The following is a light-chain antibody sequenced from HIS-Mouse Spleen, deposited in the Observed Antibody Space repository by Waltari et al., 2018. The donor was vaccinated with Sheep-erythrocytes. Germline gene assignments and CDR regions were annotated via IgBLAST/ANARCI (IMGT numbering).Light chain of an antibody. CDR2: EVR. V-gene: IGLV2-14*01. Sequence: QSALTQPASVSGSPGQSITISCTGTSSDVGGYNYVSWYQQHPGKAPKLMIYEVRNRPSVVSNRFSGSKSGNTASLTISGLQAEDEADYYCSSYTSSSTVVFGGGTKLTVL. CDR3: SSYTSSSTVV. CDR1: SSDVGGYNY. J-gene: IGLJ2*01.